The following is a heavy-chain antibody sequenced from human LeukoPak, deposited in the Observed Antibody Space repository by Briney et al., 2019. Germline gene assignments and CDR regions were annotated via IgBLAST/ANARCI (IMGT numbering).Heavy chain of an antibody. Sequence: GGSLRLSCAASGFTFSRYWMSWVRQAPGKGLEWVANIKQDGREKYYGDSVKGRFTISKDNAKNSLYLQMNSLRAEDTAVYYCARIYSYGPNWFDPWGQGTLVTVSS. CDR2: IKQDGREK. CDR3: ARIYSYGPNWFDP. J-gene: IGHJ5*02. D-gene: IGHD5-18*01. CDR1: GFTFSRYW. V-gene: IGHV3-7*01.